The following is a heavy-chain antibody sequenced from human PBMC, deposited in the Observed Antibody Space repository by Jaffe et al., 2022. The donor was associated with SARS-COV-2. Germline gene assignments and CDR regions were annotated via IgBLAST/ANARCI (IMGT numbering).Heavy chain of an antibody. CDR2: IYYSGST. CDR1: GGSISSSSYY. Sequence: QLQLQESGPGLVKPSETLSLTCTVSGGSISSSSYYWGWIRQPPGKGLEWIGSIYYSGSTYYNPSLKSRVTISVDTSKNQFSLKLSSVTAADTAVYYCAREGGQGVVVPAAIARGYYGMDVWGQGTTVTVSS. D-gene: IGHD2-2*02. J-gene: IGHJ6*02. CDR3: AREGGQGVVVPAAIARGYYGMDV. V-gene: IGHV4-39*02.